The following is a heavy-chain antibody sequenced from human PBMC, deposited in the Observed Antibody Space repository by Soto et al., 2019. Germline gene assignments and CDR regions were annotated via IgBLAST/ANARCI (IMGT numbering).Heavy chain of an antibody. D-gene: IGHD3-22*01. Sequence: QVQLVQSGAEVRKPGSSVRVYGKASGGSFNRHTISWVRQAPGQGLEWMGGIIPIFGTANHAQKFQGRVTIIADESTSTVYMELSSLRSDDTAIYYCARGWGYDSTDYYYAYWGQGTLVIVSS. V-gene: IGHV1-69*01. J-gene: IGHJ4*02. CDR3: ARGWGYDSTDYYYAY. CDR2: IIPIFGTA. CDR1: GGSFNRHT.